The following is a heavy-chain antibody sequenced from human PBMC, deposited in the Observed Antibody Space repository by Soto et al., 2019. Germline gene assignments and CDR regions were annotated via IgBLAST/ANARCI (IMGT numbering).Heavy chain of an antibody. CDR3: AKGGCSGGNCSPNWFDP. CDR1: GFSFRSHA. V-gene: IGHV3-23*01. Sequence: GGSLRLSCAASGFSFRSHAMTWVRQAPGKGLEWVSSLSGSGVNTYYADSVKGRFTISRDNSKNTLYLQMNSLRAEDTAVYYCAKGGCSGGNCSPNWFDPWGQGT. J-gene: IGHJ5*02. D-gene: IGHD2-15*01. CDR2: LSGSGVNT.